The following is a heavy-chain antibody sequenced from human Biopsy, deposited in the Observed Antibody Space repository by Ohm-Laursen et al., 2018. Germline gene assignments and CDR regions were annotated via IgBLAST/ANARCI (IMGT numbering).Heavy chain of an antibody. CDR2: ISPKSGDT. Sequence: GASVKVSCNASGYSFTSYYMHWVRQAPGQGLEWMGWISPKSGDTNYAHKFQGNITMTRDTSMSTAYMEMSRPRCDDTAVYYCALQSVAQMKNFDYWGQGTLVTVSS. V-gene: IGHV1-2*02. CDR3: ALQSVAQMKNFDY. J-gene: IGHJ4*02. D-gene: IGHD6-19*01. CDR1: GYSFTSYY.